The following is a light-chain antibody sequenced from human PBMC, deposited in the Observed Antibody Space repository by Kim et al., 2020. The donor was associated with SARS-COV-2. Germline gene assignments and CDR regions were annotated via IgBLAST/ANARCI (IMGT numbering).Light chain of an antibody. CDR2: DAS. J-gene: IGKJ2*01. CDR3: QQYNSYSYT. V-gene: IGKV1-5*01. CDR1: QSISSW. Sequence: GDGVTITGRASQSISSWLAWYQQKPGKAPKLLIYDASSLESGVPSRFSGSGSGTEFTLTISSLQPDDFATYYCQQYNSYSYTFGQGTKLEIK.